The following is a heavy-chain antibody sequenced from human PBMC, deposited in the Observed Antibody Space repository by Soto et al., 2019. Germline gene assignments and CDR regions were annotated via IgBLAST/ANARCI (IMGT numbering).Heavy chain of an antibody. V-gene: IGHV4-31*03. D-gene: IGHD4-17*01. Sequence: SETLSLTCTVSGGSISSGGYYWIWIRQHPGKGLEWIGYIYYSGSTYYNPSLKSRVTISVDTSKNQFSLKLSSVTAADTAVYYCARALRSGWFDPWGQGTLVTVSS. CDR1: GGSISSGGYY. CDR3: ARALRSGWFDP. J-gene: IGHJ5*02. CDR2: IYYSGST.